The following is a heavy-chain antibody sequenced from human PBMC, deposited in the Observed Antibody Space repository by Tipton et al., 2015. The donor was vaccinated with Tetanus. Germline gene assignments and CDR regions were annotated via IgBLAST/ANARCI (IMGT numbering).Heavy chain of an antibody. Sequence: TLSLTCTVSGGSLNTFYWNWIRQPAGKGLEWIGRVYSSGSTNYNPSLKGRVTMSIDASKNQFSLELTSVTAADTAVYYCARDFRERSGTYYSYYYTMDVWGQGTTVTVSS. D-gene: IGHD1-26*01. J-gene: IGHJ6*02. CDR2: VYSSGST. CDR1: GGSLNTFY. V-gene: IGHV4-4*07. CDR3: ARDFRERSGTYYSYYYTMDV.